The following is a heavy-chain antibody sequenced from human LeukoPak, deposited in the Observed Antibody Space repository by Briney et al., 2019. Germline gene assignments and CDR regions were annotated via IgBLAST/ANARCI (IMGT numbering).Heavy chain of an antibody. CDR1: GFTFSNYG. Sequence: GGSLRLSCEASGFTFSNYGMSWVRQAPGKGLEWVSSISSSSSYIYYADSVKGRFTISRDNAKNSLYLQMNSLRAEDTAVYYCARDLSSSWYPGWFDPWGQGTLVTVSS. D-gene: IGHD6-13*01. J-gene: IGHJ5*02. CDR2: ISSSSSYI. CDR3: ARDLSSSWYPGWFDP. V-gene: IGHV3-21*01.